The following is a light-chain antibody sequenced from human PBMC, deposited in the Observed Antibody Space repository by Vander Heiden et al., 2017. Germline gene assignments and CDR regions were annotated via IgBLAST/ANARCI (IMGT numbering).Light chain of an antibody. V-gene: IGKV4-1*01. CDR1: QSVLYSSNNKNY. CDR2: WAS. CDR3: QQYYSTPPVT. Sequence: DIVMTQSPDSLAVSLGERATTNCKSSQSVLYSSNNKNYLAWYHQKPGQPPKLLIYWASTRESGVPDRFSGSGSGTDFTLTISSLQAEDVAVYYCQQYYSTPPVTFGGGTKVEIK. J-gene: IGKJ4*01.